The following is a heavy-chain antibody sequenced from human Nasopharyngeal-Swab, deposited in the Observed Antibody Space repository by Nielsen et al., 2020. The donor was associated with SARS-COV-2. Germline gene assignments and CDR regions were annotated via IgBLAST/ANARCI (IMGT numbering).Heavy chain of an antibody. CDR3: ARVPGTSSGWYGGGGSNFDY. CDR2: INSDGSST. J-gene: IGHJ4*02. D-gene: IGHD6-19*01. Sequence: ESLNISCAASGSTFSSYWMPWVRQAPGKGLVWVSHINSDGSSTNYADSVKGRFTISRDNAKNTLYLQMNSLRAEDTAVYYCARVPGTSSGWYGGGGSNFDYWGQGTLVTVSS. V-gene: IGHV3-74*01. CDR1: GSTFSSYW.